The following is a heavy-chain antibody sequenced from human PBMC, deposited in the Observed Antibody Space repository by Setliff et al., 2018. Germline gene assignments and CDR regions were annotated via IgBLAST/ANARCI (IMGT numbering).Heavy chain of an antibody. CDR1: DFSVGSVYY. CDR3: ARMSGFLYMDV. J-gene: IGHJ6*03. CDR2: VYYSGTT. Sequence: SETLSLTCTVSDFSVGSVYYWGWIRQSPGKGLEWIASVYYSGTTYYNPSLESRVTMSVDTSKNQFSLNLSSVSAADTAVYYCARMSGFLYMDVWGKGTTVTVSS. D-gene: IGHD3-3*01. V-gene: IGHV4-38-2*02.